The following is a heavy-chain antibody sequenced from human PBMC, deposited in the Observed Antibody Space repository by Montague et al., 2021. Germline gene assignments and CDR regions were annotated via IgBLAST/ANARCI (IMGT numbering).Heavy chain of an antibody. D-gene: IGHD3-16*01. CDR2: IYSGGNI. CDR1: GFTFSNNY. Sequence: SLILSCAVSGFTFSNNYMSWVRQAPVKGLEWVSLIYSGGNIYYAXSVKGRFTISRDSSRNTLYLQMNSLRTEDTAVYYCANHPGGGGYWGQGTLVTVSS. J-gene: IGHJ4*02. V-gene: IGHV3-53*01. CDR3: ANHPGGGGY.